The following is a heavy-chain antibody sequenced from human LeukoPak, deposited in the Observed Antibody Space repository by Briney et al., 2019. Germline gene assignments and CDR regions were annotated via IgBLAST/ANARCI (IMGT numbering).Heavy chain of an antibody. J-gene: IGHJ4*02. V-gene: IGHV4-59*11. D-gene: IGHD5-18*01. Sequence: SETLSLTCTVSGGSISSHYWTWIRLPPGKGLEWIGYIYYTGATYYNPSLKSRVTISLDTSKSQFSLRLSSVTAADAAVYYCARAGYSYGTGYYFDYWGQGALVTVSS. CDR2: IYYTGAT. CDR3: ARAGYSYGTGYYFDY. CDR1: GGSISSHY.